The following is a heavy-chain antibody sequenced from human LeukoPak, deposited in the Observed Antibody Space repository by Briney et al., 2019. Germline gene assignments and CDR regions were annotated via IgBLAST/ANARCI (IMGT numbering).Heavy chain of an antibody. V-gene: IGHV4-39*01. D-gene: IGHD4/OR15-4a*01. J-gene: IGHJ4*02. Sequence: SETLSLTCTVSGGSISSSSYYWGWIRQPPGKGLEWIGSIYYSGSTYYNPSLKSRVTISVDTSKNQFSLKLSSVTAADTAVYYCARGARGAYFDYWGQGTLVTGSS. CDR2: IYYSGST. CDR3: ARGARGAYFDY. CDR1: GGSISSSSYY.